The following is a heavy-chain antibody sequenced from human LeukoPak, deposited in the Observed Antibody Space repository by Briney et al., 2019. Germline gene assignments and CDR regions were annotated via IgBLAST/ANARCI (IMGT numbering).Heavy chain of an antibody. CDR2: ISTYNGNT. CDR3: ASKGSYYDSSGYYAFDI. D-gene: IGHD3-22*01. Sequence: ASVKVSCKASGYTFTSYGISWVRQAPGQGLEWMGWISTYNGNTNYAQKLQGRVTMTTDTSTTTAYMELRSLRSDDTAVYYCASKGSYYDSSGYYAFDIWGQGTIGTGSS. V-gene: IGHV1-18*01. CDR1: GYTFTSYG. J-gene: IGHJ3*02.